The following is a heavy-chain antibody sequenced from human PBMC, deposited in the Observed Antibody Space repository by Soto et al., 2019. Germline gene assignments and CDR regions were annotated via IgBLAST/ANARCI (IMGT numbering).Heavy chain of an antibody. Sequence: GGSLRLSCAASGFTFSSYSMNWVRQAPGKGLEWVSYISSSSSTIYYADSVKGRFTISRDNAKNSLYLQMNSLRAEDTAVYYCARDHLGYSSGWYGSFDYWGQGTLVTVSS. CDR3: ARDHLGYSSGWYGSFDY. CDR2: ISSSSSTI. V-gene: IGHV3-48*01. CDR1: GFTFSSYS. J-gene: IGHJ4*02. D-gene: IGHD6-19*01.